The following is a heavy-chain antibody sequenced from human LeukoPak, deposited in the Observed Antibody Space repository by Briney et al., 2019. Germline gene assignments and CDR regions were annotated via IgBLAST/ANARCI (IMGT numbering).Heavy chain of an antibody. D-gene: IGHD3-16*01. J-gene: IGHJ4*02. Sequence: PGGSLRLSCAASGFTFSTYWMNWVRQAPGKGLEWVANIKPDGSDVYYVDSVKGRFTVSRDNARNSLYLQMNSLRAEDTAVYYCAKGGDHWGQGTLVTVSS. CDR3: AKGGDH. CDR2: IKPDGSDV. CDR1: GFTFSTYW. V-gene: IGHV3-7*01.